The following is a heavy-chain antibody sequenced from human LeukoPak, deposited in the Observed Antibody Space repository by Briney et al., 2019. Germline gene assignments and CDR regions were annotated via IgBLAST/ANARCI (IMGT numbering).Heavy chain of an antibody. J-gene: IGHJ4*02. Sequence: PSETLSLICTVSGGSITGSHWGWLRQSAGKGLEWIGRIYSSGTTNYNPSLKSRVTMSLDTSKNQFSLRLSSMTAADTAVYHCARGAYSFDYWGQGTLVTVSS. CDR3: ARGAYSFDY. CDR2: IYSSGTT. CDR1: GGSITGSH. V-gene: IGHV4-4*07.